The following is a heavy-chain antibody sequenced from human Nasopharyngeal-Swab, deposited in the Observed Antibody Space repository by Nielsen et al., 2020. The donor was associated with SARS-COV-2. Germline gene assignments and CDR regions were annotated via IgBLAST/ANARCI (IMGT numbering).Heavy chain of an antibody. CDR3: ARGGVGKHGYYYDSSGQYNWFDP. J-gene: IGHJ5*02. D-gene: IGHD3-22*01. Sequence: SRQPPGQGLEWIGSIYYSGSTYYNPSLKSRVTISVDTSKNQFSLKLSSVTAADTAVYYCARGGVGKHGYYYDSSGQYNWFDPWGQGTLVTVSS. CDR2: IYYSGST. V-gene: IGHV4-39*07.